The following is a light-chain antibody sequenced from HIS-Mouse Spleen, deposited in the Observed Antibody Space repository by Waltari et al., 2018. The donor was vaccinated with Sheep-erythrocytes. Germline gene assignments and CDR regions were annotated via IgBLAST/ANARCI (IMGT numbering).Light chain of an antibody. J-gene: IGKJ5*01. V-gene: IGKV1-12*01. CDR2: AAS. CDR3: QQTNSIPIT. CDR1: QGISSW. Sequence: DIQMTQSPSSVSASVGDRVTITCRASQGISSWLDWYQQKPGKDHKLLIYAASSLQRGVPSRFSGSGSVTDLTLTISSLQPEDFATYYCQQTNSIPITFGQGTRLEIK.